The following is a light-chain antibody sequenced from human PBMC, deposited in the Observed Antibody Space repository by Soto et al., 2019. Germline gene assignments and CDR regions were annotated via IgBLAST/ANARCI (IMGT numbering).Light chain of an antibody. J-gene: IGKJ4*01. CDR2: GAS. CDR3: QQYNKWPPLT. Sequence: VMTQSPTTLSVSPGDRATLSCRASQGVNSNLAWYQQKPGQAPRLLIYGASTRATGIPARFSGSGSGTEYTLTISSLQSEDFAVYYCQQYNKWPPLTFGGGTKVDIK. CDR1: QGVNSN. V-gene: IGKV3-15*01.